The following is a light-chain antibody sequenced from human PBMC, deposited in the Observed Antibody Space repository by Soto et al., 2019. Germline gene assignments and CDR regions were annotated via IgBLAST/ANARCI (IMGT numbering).Light chain of an antibody. J-gene: IGLJ3*02. CDR3: SSYAGSNTVV. V-gene: IGLV2-8*01. CDR2: EVN. CDR1: SSDVGGYNY. Sequence: QSALTQPPSASGSPGQSVTFSCPGTSSDVGGYNYVSWYQQHPGKAPKLMIYEVNKRPSGIPYRFSGSKSGSTASLTVSGLQAEDEADYYCSSYAGSNTVVFGGGTKVTVL.